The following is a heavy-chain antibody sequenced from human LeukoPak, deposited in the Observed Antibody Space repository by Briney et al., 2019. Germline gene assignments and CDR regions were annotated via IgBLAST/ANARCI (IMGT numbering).Heavy chain of an antibody. CDR3: ARVGSRDNFHFDY. CDR1: GASISSGTYY. V-gene: IGHV4-31*03. Sequence: PSQTLSLTCTVSGASISSGTYYWSWIRQLPGKGLEWIGYIYYTGTTDYNPSLKSRVSISRDTSKNQFSLSLSSVTAADTAVFYCARVGSRDNFHFDYWGQGPLVTVSS. CDR2: IYYTGTT. D-gene: IGHD6-13*01. J-gene: IGHJ4*02.